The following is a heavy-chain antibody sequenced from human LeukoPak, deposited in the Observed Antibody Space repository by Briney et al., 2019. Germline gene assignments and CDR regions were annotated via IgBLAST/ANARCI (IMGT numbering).Heavy chain of an antibody. CDR3: ARGRTPIYGSGSYYNVDY. V-gene: IGHV3-21*01. J-gene: IGHJ4*02. CDR2: ISSSSSYI. D-gene: IGHD3-10*01. Sequence: GGSLRLSCAASGFTFSSYSMNWVRQAPGKGLEWVSSISSSSSYIYYADSVEGRFTISRDNAKNSLYLQMNSLRAEDTAVYYCARGRTPIYGSGSYYNVDYWGQGTLVTVSS. CDR1: GFTFSSYS.